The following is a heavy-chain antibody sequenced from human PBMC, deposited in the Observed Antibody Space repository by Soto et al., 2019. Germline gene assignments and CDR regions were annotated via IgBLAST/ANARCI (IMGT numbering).Heavy chain of an antibody. CDR3: TRGRGPYDSIAYRGDY. Sequence: QVQLVESGGGVVQPGRSLRLSCAASGFTFRNYGMHWVRQAPGKGMEWVAVISDDGSNKYLADYVKGRFTISRDNSNNTVYLQMNGPRSDDTSVYYCTRGRGPYDSIAYRGDYWGQGTLVTVSS. J-gene: IGHJ4*02. V-gene: IGHV3-30*03. CDR2: ISDDGSNK. CDR1: GFTFRNYG. D-gene: IGHD3-22*01.